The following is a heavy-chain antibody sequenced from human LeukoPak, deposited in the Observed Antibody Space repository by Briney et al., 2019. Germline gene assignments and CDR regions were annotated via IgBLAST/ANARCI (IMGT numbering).Heavy chain of an antibody. D-gene: IGHD3-22*01. CDR2: INSDGSST. V-gene: IGHV3-74*01. Sequence: GGSLRLSCAASGFTFSSYWMHWVRQAPGKGLVWVSRINSDGSSTSYADSVKGRFTISRDNAKNTLYLQMNSLRAEDTAVYYCARGSTSGYYYFFRDYWDQGTLVTVSS. J-gene: IGHJ4*02. CDR3: ARGSTSGYYYFFRDY. CDR1: GFTFSSYW.